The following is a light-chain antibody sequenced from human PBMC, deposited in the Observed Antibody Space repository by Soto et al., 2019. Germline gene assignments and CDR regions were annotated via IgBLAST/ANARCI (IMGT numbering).Light chain of an antibody. Sequence: EVVLTQSPGTLFLSPGERATLSCRASQSVSNKYLAWYQQKPGQAPRLLIFGSSDRATGIPDRFSGSGSGTDFTLTISRLEPEDFAVYYCQQYGSSPPYTFGQGPKLEIK. CDR3: QQYGSSPPYT. CDR2: GSS. CDR1: QSVSNKY. J-gene: IGKJ2*01. V-gene: IGKV3-20*01.